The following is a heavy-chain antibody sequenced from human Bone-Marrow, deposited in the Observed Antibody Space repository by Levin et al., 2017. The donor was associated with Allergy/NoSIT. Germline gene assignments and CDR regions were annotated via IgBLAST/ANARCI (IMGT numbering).Heavy chain of an antibody. CDR3: VRNSASTLGWGMDV. CDR1: GFNFEVYG. CDR2: ISYDGSEK. Sequence: GGSLRLSCAASGFNFEVYGIHWVRQAPGKGLEWVSIISYDGSEKYFADSVKGRFTISRDNAKNTVSLQMNSLRNEDTALYYCVRNSASTLGWGMDVWGQGTMVTVPS. J-gene: IGHJ6*02. D-gene: IGHD3-10*01. V-gene: IGHV3-30*03.